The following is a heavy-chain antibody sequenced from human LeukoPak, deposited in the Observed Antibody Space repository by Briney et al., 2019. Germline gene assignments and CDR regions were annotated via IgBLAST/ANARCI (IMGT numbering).Heavy chain of an antibody. Sequence: GASVKVSCKASGHTFTSYGISWVRQAPGQGLEWMGWISAYNGDTNYAQKLQGRVTMTTDTSTSTAYMELRSLRSDDTAVYYCARTHGLWFGEAQNLWGQGTLVTVSS. J-gene: IGHJ5*02. CDR2: ISAYNGDT. D-gene: IGHD3-10*01. CDR3: ARTHGLWFGEAQNL. CDR1: GHTFTSYG. V-gene: IGHV1-18*01.